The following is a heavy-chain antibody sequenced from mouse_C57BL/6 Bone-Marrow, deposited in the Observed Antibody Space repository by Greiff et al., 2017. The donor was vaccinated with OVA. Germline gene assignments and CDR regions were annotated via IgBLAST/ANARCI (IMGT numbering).Heavy chain of an antibody. CDR1: GFNIKDDY. J-gene: IGHJ2*01. D-gene: IGHD1-1*01. V-gene: IGHV14-4*01. CDR2: IDPENGDT. Sequence: VQLQQSGAELVRPGASVKLSCTASGFNIKDDYMHWVKQRPEQGLEWIGWIDPENGDTEYASKFQGKATITADTSSNTAYLQLSSLTSEDTAVYYCTPHYYGSSYGGDWGQGTTLTVSS. CDR3: TPHYYGSSYGGD.